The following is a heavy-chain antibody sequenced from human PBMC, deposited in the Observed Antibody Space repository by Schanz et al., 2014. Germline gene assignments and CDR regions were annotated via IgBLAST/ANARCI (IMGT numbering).Heavy chain of an antibody. D-gene: IGHD6-19*01. CDR1: GFTFRNNW. Sequence: LVVESGGGFVQPGGSLRLSRAASGFTFRNNWMHWFRQGPGKGLSWVSRIDGEGGDTRYADSVKGRFTVFRDNARNMVFLQMNSLRVDDTGVYYCVRDERISSGVWFDPWGQGTLVTVSS. V-gene: IGHV3-74*01. CDR2: IDGEGGDT. CDR3: VRDERISSGVWFDP. J-gene: IGHJ5*02.